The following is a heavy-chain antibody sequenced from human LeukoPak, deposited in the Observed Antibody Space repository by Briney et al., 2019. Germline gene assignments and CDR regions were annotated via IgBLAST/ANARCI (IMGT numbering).Heavy chain of an antibody. CDR1: GGSISSYY. CDR3: ARVFRGGNSGYAFDI. Sequence: SSETLSLTCTVSGGSISSYYWSWIRQPPGKGLEWIGYIYYSGSTNYKPSLKSRVTISVDTSKNQFSLKLSSVTAADTAVFYCARVFRGGNSGYAFDIWGQGTMVTVSS. D-gene: IGHD4-23*01. V-gene: IGHV4-59*01. CDR2: IYYSGST. J-gene: IGHJ3*02.